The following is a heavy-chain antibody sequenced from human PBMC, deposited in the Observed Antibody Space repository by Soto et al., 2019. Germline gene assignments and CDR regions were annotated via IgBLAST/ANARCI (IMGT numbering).Heavy chain of an antibody. CDR3: AKDGGGYSYGYLPDY. Sequence: QVQLVESGGGVVQPGRSLRLSCAASGFTFSSYGMHWVRQAPGKGLEWVAVISYDGSNKYYADSVKGRFTISRDNSKNTLYLQMNSLRAEDTAVYYCAKDGGGYSYGYLPDYWGQGTLVTVSS. J-gene: IGHJ4*02. CDR1: GFTFSSYG. D-gene: IGHD5-18*01. V-gene: IGHV3-30*18. CDR2: ISYDGSNK.